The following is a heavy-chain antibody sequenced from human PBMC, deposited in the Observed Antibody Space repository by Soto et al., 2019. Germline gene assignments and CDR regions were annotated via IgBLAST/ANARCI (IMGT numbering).Heavy chain of an antibody. D-gene: IGHD6-6*01. Sequence: PGGSLRLSCAASGFTFSSYSTNWVRQAPGKGLEWVSSISSSSSYIYYADSVKGRFTISRDNAKNSLYLQMNSLRAEDTAVYYCARDMIKGYSRSSFFPDIWGEVTMVTV. J-gene: IGHJ3*02. CDR1: GFTFSSYS. CDR3: ARDMIKGYSRSSFFPDI. V-gene: IGHV3-21*01. CDR2: ISSSSSYI.